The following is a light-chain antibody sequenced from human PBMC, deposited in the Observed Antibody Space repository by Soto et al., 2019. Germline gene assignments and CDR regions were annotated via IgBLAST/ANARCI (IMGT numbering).Light chain of an antibody. CDR3: QTWDSSTAAV. CDR1: KLGDKY. CDR2: QDD. Sequence: ELTQPPSVSVSPGQTASITCSGDKLGDKYACWYQQRPGQSPMLVIYQDDKRPSGIPERFSGSNSGSTATLTISGTQAMDEADYYCQTWDSSTAAVFGGGTKVTVL. V-gene: IGLV3-1*01. J-gene: IGLJ2*01.